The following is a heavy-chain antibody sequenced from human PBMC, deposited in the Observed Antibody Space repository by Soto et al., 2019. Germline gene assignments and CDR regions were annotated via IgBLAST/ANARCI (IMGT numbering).Heavy chain of an antibody. CDR2: IYYSGST. V-gene: IGHV4-61*01. J-gene: IGHJ6*02. Sequence: QVQLQESGPGLVKPSETLSLTCTVSGGSVSSGSYYWSWIRQPPGKGLEWIGYIYYSGSTNYNPSLKSRVTISVDTSKNQFPLKLSSVTAADTAVYYCARDVVAAAGIYYYGMDVWGQGTTVTVSS. CDR3: ARDVVAAAGIYYYGMDV. CDR1: GGSVSSGSYY. D-gene: IGHD6-13*01.